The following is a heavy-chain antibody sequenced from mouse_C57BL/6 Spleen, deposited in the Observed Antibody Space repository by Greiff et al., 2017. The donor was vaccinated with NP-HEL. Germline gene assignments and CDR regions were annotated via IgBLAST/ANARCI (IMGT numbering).Heavy chain of an antibody. Sequence: QVQLQQSGPELVKPGASVKISCKASGYAFSSSWMNWVKQRPGKGLEWIGRIYPGDGDTNYNGKFKGKATLTADKSSSTAHMQLGSLTSEDSAVYFCARSLPNCDYFDYWGQGTTLTVSS. CDR1: GYAFSSSW. J-gene: IGHJ2*01. CDR3: ARSLPNCDYFDY. CDR2: IYPGDGDT. V-gene: IGHV1-82*01. D-gene: IGHD4-1*01.